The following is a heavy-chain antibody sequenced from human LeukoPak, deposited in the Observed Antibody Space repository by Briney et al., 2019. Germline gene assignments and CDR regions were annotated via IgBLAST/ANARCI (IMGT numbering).Heavy chain of an antibody. D-gene: IGHD3-10*01. CDR3: AKDNRYGSGSGVDP. Sequence: GGSLRLSCAASGFTFSSYAMRWVRQAPGKGLEWVAVIWYDGSNKYYADSVKGRFTISRDNSKNTLYLQMNSLRAEDTAVYYCAKDNRYGSGSGVDPWGQGTLVTVSS. CDR1: GFTFSSYA. CDR2: IWYDGSNK. J-gene: IGHJ5*02. V-gene: IGHV3-33*06.